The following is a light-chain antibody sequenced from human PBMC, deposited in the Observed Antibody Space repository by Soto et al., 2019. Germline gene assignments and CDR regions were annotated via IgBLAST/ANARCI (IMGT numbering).Light chain of an antibody. V-gene: IGLV2-14*03. CDR2: DVF. CDR3: SSYTSRNTLAV. Sequence: QSVLTQPASVSGSPGQSITISCTGTSSDIGAYNYVSWYQHHPGKAPKLIIYDVFSRPSGVSNRFSGSKSANTASLTISGLQAENEANYYCSSYTSRNTLAVSGTGTKVTVL. CDR1: SSDIGAYNY. J-gene: IGLJ1*01.